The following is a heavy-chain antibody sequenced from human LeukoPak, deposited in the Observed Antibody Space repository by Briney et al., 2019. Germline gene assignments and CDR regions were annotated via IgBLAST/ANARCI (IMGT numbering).Heavy chain of an antibody. CDR3: ARERKGSGSYRYGMDV. J-gene: IGHJ6*04. Sequence: SVKVSCKASVGTFSSYAISWVRQAPGQGLEWMGGIIPIFGTANYAQKFQGRVTITADESTSTAYMELSSLRSEDTAVYYCARERKGSGSYRYGMDVWGKGTTVTVSS. CDR2: IIPIFGTA. CDR1: VGTFSSYA. D-gene: IGHD3-10*01. V-gene: IGHV1-69*01.